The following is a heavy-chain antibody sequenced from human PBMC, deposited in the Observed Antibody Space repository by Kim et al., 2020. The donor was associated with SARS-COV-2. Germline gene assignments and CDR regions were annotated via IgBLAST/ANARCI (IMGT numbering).Heavy chain of an antibody. CDR3: ARDSRGGYYYDSSGYGPDDY. Sequence: ASVKVSCKASGYTFTGYYMHWVRQAPGQGLEWMGWINPNSGGTNYAQKFQGRVTMTRDTSISTAYMELSRLRSDDTDVYYCARDSRGGYYYDSSGYGPDDYWGQGTLVTVSS. V-gene: IGHV1-2*02. CDR1: GYTFTGYY. D-gene: IGHD3-22*01. J-gene: IGHJ4*02. CDR2: INPNSGGT.